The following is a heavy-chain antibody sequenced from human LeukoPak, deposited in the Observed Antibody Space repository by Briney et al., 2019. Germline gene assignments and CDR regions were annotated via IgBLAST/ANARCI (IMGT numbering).Heavy chain of an antibody. CDR2: IKQDGSEK. V-gene: IGHV3-7*01. D-gene: IGHD3-16*02. Sequence: GGSLRLSCAASGFTFSSYWMHWVRQTPGKGLEWVANIKQDGSEKYYVDSVKGRFTISRDNAKNSLYLQMNSLRAEDTAVYYCASGGGILDYWGQGTLVTVSS. CDR3: ASGGGILDY. CDR1: GFTFSSYW. J-gene: IGHJ4*02.